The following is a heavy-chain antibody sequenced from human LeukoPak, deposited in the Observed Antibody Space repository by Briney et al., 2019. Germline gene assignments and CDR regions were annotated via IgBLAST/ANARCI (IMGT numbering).Heavy chain of an antibody. Sequence: PSETLSLTCAVYGGSFSAYYWSWIRQPPGKGLEWIGEINHSGSTNYNPSLKSRVTISVDTSKNQFSLKLSSVTAADTAVYYCARHKLRYFDWLSYYGALDIWGQGTMVTVSS. J-gene: IGHJ3*02. D-gene: IGHD3-9*01. CDR2: INHSGST. CDR1: GGSFSAYY. CDR3: ARHKLRYFDWLSYYGALDI. V-gene: IGHV4-34*01.